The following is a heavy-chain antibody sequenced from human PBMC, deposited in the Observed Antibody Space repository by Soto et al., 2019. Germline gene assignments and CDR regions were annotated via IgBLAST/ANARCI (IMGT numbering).Heavy chain of an antibody. Sequence: EVQLVESGGGLVQPGGSLRLSCAASGFTFSSYNMNWVRQAPGEGLEWVSYISSSSSTIYYADSVKGRFTISRDNAKNALYLQMNSLRAEDTAVYYCARSSQWLVGGLDYWGQGTLVTVSS. J-gene: IGHJ4*02. CDR2: ISSSSSTI. D-gene: IGHD6-19*01. CDR3: ARSSQWLVGGLDY. V-gene: IGHV3-48*01. CDR1: GFTFSSYN.